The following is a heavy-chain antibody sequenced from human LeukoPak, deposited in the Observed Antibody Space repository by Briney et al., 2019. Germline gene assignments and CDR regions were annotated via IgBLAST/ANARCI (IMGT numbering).Heavy chain of an antibody. CDR2: ISSSGSTI. Sequence: NPGGSLRLSCAASGFTFSDYYMSWIRQAPGKGLEWVSYISSSGSTIYYADPVKGRFTISRDNAKNSLYLQMNSLRAEDTAVYYCAREYPDYGDGFDYWGQGTLVTVSS. V-gene: IGHV3-11*01. CDR3: AREYPDYGDGFDY. J-gene: IGHJ4*02. CDR1: GFTFSDYY. D-gene: IGHD4-17*01.